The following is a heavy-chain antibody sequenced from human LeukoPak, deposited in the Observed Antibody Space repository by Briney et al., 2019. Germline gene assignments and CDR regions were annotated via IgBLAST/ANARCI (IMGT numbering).Heavy chain of an antibody. CDR3: AKSGTSCPAVY. D-gene: IGHD2-2*01. V-gene: IGHV1-69*13. CDR1: GGTFSSYS. Sequence: ASVKVSCKASGGTFSSYSISWVRQAPGQGLEWMGGIIPIFRTPNYAQKFQGRVTITADDSTSTAYMDLSSLRSEDTAVYYCAKSGTSCPAVYWGQGTLVTVSA. CDR2: IIPIFRTP. J-gene: IGHJ4*02.